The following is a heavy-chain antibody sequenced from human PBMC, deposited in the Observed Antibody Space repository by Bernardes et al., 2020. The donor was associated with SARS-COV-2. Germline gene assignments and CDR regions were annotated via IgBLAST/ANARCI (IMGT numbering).Heavy chain of an antibody. V-gene: IGHV1-8*01. CDR2: MNPDSGNT. CDR3: ARDSLYTGGSYYSHGMDV. CDR1: GYTFTTYH. J-gene: IGHJ6*02. Sequence: ASVKVSCKTSGYTFTTYHINWVRQATGQGLEWMGWMNPDSGNTGYAQKFQGRVTMTRDTSKSTAYMELSGLRSEDTAVYYCARDSLYTGGSYYSHGMDVWGQGTTVTVSS. D-gene: IGHD3-16*01.